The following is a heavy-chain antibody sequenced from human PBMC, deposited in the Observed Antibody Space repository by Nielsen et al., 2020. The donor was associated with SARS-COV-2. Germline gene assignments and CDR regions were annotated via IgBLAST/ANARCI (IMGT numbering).Heavy chain of an antibody. CDR2: IRSYANEYAT. Sequence: GGSLRLSCAVSGFTFSGSALHWVRQASGKGLEWLGRIRSYANEYATAYAASVKGRFTISRDDSKNTAYLQMNSLKTEDTAVYYCSSPTVAYWGQGTLVTVSS. D-gene: IGHD4-23*01. J-gene: IGHJ4*02. CDR1: GFTFSGSA. CDR3: SSPTVAY. V-gene: IGHV3-73*01.